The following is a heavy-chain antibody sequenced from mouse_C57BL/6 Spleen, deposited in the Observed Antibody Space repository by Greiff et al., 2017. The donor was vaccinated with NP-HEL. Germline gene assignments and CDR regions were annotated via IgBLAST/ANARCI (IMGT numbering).Heavy chain of an antibody. CDR3: ARMGGSSLDFDY. D-gene: IGHD1-1*01. V-gene: IGHV1-81*01. J-gene: IGHJ2*01. CDR1: GYTFTSYG. Sequence: QVQLKESGAELARPGASVKLSCKASGYTFTSYGISWVKQRTGQGLEWIGEIYPRSGNTYYNEKFKGKATLTADKSSSTAYMELSSLTSEDSAVYFCARMGGSSLDFDYWGQGTTLTVSS. CDR2: IYPRSGNT.